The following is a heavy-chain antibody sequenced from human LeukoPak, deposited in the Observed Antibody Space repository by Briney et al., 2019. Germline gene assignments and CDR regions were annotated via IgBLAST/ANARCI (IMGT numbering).Heavy chain of an antibody. CDR1: GGSISSYY. CDR3: ARPGVSHHYYAMDV. CDR2: NYYSGST. Sequence: SETLSLTCTVSGGSISSYYWSWIRQPPGKGLEWIGYNYYSGSTNYNPSLKSRVTISVDTSKNQFSLKLSSVTAADTAVYYCARPGVSHHYYAMDVWGQGTTVTVSS. V-gene: IGHV4-59*01. D-gene: IGHD3-10*01. J-gene: IGHJ6*02.